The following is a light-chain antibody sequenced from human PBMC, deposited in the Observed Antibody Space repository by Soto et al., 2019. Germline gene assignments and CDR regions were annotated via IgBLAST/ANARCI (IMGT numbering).Light chain of an antibody. CDR3: QQYNNWPLT. J-gene: IGKJ4*01. CDR2: GAS. CDR1: QSVSSN. V-gene: IGKV3-15*01. Sequence: AGDRATLCCLSSQSVSSNLAWYQQKPGQAPRLLIYGASTRATGIPARFSGSGSGTEFTLTISSLQSEDFAVYYCQQYNNWPLTFGGGTKVDIK.